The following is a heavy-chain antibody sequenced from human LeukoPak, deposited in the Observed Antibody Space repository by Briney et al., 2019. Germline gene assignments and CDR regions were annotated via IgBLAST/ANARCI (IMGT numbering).Heavy chain of an antibody. D-gene: IGHD4-17*01. CDR3: ARDPIMTTVTTGYDWFDP. J-gene: IGHJ5*02. Sequence: PGGSLRLSCAASGFTFSSYSMNWVRQAPGKGLEWVSSTSSSSSYIYYADSVKGRFTISRDNAKNSLYLQMNSLRAEDTAVYYCARDPIMTTVTTGYDWFDPWGQGTLVTVSS. CDR2: TSSSSSYI. V-gene: IGHV3-21*01. CDR1: GFTFSSYS.